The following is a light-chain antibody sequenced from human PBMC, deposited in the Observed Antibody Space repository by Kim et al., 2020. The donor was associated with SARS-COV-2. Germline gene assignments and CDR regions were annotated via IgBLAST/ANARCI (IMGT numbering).Light chain of an antibody. J-gene: IGKJ1*01. CDR2: WAS. V-gene: IGKV4-1*01. CDR1: QTSSYSFTNKNC. Sequence: DIVMTQSPESLAVSLGERATISCKSSQTSSYSFTNKNCLSWFQQKAGQPPKLLIYWASIRESGVPDRFSGSGSGTDFTLTISSLQAEDVAVYYCQQYCQIPWTFGQGTKVDIK. CDR3: QQYCQIPWT.